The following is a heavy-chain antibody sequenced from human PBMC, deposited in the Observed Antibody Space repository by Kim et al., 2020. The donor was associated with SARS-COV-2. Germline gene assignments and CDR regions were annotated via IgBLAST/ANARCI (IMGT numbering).Heavy chain of an antibody. CDR2: IYYSGST. D-gene: IGHD1-26*01. J-gene: IGHJ3*02. CDR1: GGSISSSSYY. V-gene: IGHV4-39*01. Sequence: SETLSLTCTVSGGSISSSSYYWGWIRQPPGKGLEWIGSIYYSGSTYYNPSLKSRVTISVDTSKNQFSLKLSSVTAADTAVYYCARQLVGATMFDIWGQGTMVTVSS. CDR3: ARQLVGATMFDI.